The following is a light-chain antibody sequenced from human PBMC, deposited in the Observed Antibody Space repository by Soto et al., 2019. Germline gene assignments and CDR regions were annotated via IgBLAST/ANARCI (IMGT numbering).Light chain of an antibody. J-gene: IGLJ1*01. CDR1: SSDVGGYNY. CDR3: SSYTSSLLYV. Sequence: QSARSHPGSVCGSPGHSITISCTGTSSDVGGYNYVSWYQQHPGKAPKLMIYEVSNRPSGVSNRFSGSKSGNTASLTISGLQAEDEADYYCSSYTSSLLYVFGTGTKVTV. CDR2: EVS. V-gene: IGLV2-14*01.